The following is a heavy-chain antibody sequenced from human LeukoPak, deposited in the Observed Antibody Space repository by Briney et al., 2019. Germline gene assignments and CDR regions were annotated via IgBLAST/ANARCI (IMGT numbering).Heavy chain of an antibody. Sequence: PGGPLRLSCAASGFAFSRYGMHWVRRAPGKGLEGVAVIWYDGSNKYYADSVKGRFTISRDNSKNTLYLQMNSLRAEDTAVYYCARDLRFLEWFFDYWGQGTLVTVSS. D-gene: IGHD3-3*01. CDR3: ARDLRFLEWFFDY. V-gene: IGHV3-33*01. CDR2: IWYDGSNK. CDR1: GFAFSRYG. J-gene: IGHJ4*02.